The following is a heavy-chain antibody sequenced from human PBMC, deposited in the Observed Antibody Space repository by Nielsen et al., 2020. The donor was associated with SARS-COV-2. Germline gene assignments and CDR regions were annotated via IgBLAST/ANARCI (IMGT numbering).Heavy chain of an antibody. CDR3: ARVGILTGRAFDD. CDR2: INHSGST. D-gene: IGHD3-9*01. J-gene: IGHJ4*02. Sequence: SQTLPLTCSVYGVSFSGYYWSWIRQPPGTVLEWIGEINHSGSTNYNPSLKSRVTITVDTSKNQFSLKLSSVTAADKAVYYCARVGILTGRAFDDWVQGTLVTVSS. CDR1: GVSFSGYY. V-gene: IGHV4-34*01.